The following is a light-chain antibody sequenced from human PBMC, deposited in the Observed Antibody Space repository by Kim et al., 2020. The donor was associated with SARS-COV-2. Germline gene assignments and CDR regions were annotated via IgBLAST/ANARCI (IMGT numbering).Light chain of an antibody. CDR2: KAS. V-gene: IGKV1-5*03. Sequence: DIQMTQSPFVLSASVGDRVTITCRASQSIRSLLAWYQQRPGKAPKLLIYKASSLEGGVPSRFSGSGSGTEFTLTISSLRPDDFATYYCQQYNSYPWTFGQGTKVDIK. J-gene: IGKJ1*01. CDR3: QQYNSYPWT. CDR1: QSIRSL.